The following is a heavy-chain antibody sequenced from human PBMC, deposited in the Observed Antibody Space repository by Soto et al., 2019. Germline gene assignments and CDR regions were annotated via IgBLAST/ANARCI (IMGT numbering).Heavy chain of an antibody. Sequence: QVQLVQSGAEVKKPGSSVKVSCKVSGGPFSDYAVSWVRQAPGQGLEWRVGIIPMLGTANYAQKSQGRVTITADESTTTAYMELSSLRSEDTAVYYCARDLDYYGSGNYYNRIDYWGQGTLVTVSS. J-gene: IGHJ4*02. CDR1: GGPFSDYA. CDR3: ARDLDYYGSGNYYNRIDY. CDR2: IIPMLGTA. V-gene: IGHV1-69*01. D-gene: IGHD3-10*01.